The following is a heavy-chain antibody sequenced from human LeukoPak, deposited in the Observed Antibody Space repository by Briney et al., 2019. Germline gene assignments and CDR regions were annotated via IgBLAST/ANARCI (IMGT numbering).Heavy chain of an antibody. CDR3: ARAAIAVAGDYHYHYMDV. Sequence: EASVKVSCKASGYTFTGNFIHWVRQAPGQGLEWVGLINPKSGDTTYAQRFQGRLTLTRDTSISTAYMELSRLRSDDTAVYFCARAAIAVAGDYHYHYMDVWGKGTTVTVSS. D-gene: IGHD6-19*01. J-gene: IGHJ6*03. CDR2: INPKSGDT. CDR1: GYTFTGNF. V-gene: IGHV1-2*02.